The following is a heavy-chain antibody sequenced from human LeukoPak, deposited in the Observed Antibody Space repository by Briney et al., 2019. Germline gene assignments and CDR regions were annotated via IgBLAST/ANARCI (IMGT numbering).Heavy chain of an antibody. CDR3: ARDRAVAGTSWFDP. CDR2: ISYDGSNK. Sequence: GRSLRLSCAASGFTFSSYAMHWVRQAPGKGLEWVAVISYDGSNKYYADSVKGRFTISRDNSKNTLYLQMNSLRAEDTAVYYCARDRAVAGTSWFDPWGQGTLVTVSS. V-gene: IGHV3-30*04. J-gene: IGHJ5*02. CDR1: GFTFSSYA. D-gene: IGHD6-19*01.